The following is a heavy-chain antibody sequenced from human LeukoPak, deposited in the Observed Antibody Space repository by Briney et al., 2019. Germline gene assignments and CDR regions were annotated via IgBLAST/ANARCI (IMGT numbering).Heavy chain of an antibody. Sequence: SETLSLTCTVSGGSISSYYWSWIRQPPGKGLEWIGYIYNTGSTNYNPSLKSRVTISVDTSKNQFSLKLSSVTAADTAVYYCARSRDSSGYYSAAVDAFDIWGQGTMVTVSS. J-gene: IGHJ3*02. CDR2: IYNTGST. V-gene: IGHV4-59*08. CDR1: GGSISSYY. D-gene: IGHD3-22*01. CDR3: ARSRDSSGYYSAAVDAFDI.